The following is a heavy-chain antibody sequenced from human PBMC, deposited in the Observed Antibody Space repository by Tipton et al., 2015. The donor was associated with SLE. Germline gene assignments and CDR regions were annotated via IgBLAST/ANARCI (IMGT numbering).Heavy chain of an antibody. J-gene: IGHJ4*02. CDR3: TRAQLTGLKYYFDY. D-gene: IGHD1-20*01. CDR2: MRIKAYGETT. V-gene: IGHV3-49*04. Sequence: SLRLSCATSGFSVSNNYMTWVRQAPGKGLEWVGFMRIKAYGETTEYAASVKGRFTISTDDSKSIAYLQMNSLKTEDTAVYYCTRAQLTGLKYYFDYWGQGALVSVSS. CDR1: GFSVSNNY.